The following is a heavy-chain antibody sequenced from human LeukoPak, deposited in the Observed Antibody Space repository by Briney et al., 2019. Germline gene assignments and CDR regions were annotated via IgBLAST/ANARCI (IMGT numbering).Heavy chain of an antibody. D-gene: IGHD1-26*01. CDR3: ARDASKMVGATDY. V-gene: IGHV3-21*01. CDR2: ISTSSSYI. Sequence: GGSLRLSCAASGFTFNRYNMNWVRRAPGKGLEWVSSISTSSSYIYYADSVRGRFTISRDNAKNSLYLQMNSLRAEDTAVYYCARDASKMVGATDYWGQGTLVTVSS. CDR1: GFTFNRYN. J-gene: IGHJ4*02.